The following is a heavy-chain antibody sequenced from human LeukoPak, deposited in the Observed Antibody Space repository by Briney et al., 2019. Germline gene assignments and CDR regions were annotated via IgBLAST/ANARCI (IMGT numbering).Heavy chain of an antibody. CDR2: IYYSGST. CDR3: ARRGGLSLHY. D-gene: IGHD3-16*02. Sequence: SETLSLTCTVSGGSISSYYWSWIRQPPGKGLEWIGYIYYSGSTNYNPSLKSRVTISVDTSKNQFSLKLSSVTAADTAVYYCARRGGLSLHYWGQGTLVTVSS. V-gene: IGHV4-59*08. J-gene: IGHJ4*02. CDR1: GGSISSYY.